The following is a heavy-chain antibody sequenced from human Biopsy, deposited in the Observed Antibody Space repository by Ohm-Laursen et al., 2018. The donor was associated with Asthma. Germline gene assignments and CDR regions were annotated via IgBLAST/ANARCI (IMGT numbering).Heavy chain of an antibody. CDR2: IYYTGSD. D-gene: IGHD3-10*01. V-gene: IGHV4-61*01. CDR1: GGSVSTGSYY. J-gene: IGHJ6*02. CDR3: ARGPNYHGSGRAPIGMDV. Sequence: GTLSLTCTVSGGSVSTGSYYWSWIPQPPGKGLEWLGYIYYTGSDNYNPSLKSRVTISVDTSKNQFSLRLNSVTAADTAVYYCARGPNYHGSGRAPIGMDVWGQGTTVTVSS.